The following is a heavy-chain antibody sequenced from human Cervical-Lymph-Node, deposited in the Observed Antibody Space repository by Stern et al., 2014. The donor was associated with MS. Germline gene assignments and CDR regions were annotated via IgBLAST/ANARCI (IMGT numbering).Heavy chain of an antibody. CDR3: ARDPSGYPPVLLYYGMDV. V-gene: IGHV1-18*01. CDR1: GYTFTSYG. CDR2: ISAYNGNT. J-gene: IGHJ6*02. D-gene: IGHD3-22*01. Sequence: HVQLVQSGAEVKKPGASVKVSCKASGYTFTSYGISWVRQAPGQGLEWMGWISAYNGNTNYAQKLQGRVTMTTDTSTSTAYMELRSLRSDDTAVYYCARDPSGYPPVLLYYGMDVWGQGTTVTVSS.